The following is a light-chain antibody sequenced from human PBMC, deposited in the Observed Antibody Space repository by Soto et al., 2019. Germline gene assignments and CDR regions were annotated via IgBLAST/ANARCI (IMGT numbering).Light chain of an antibody. V-gene: IGKV3-11*01. J-gene: IGKJ5*01. CDR3: QQRGT. CDR1: ENVRTF. Sequence: EVVLTQSPATLSLSPGERATLSCRASENVRTFVDWYQQKPGQAPRLLIHGASNRATGIPARFSGSGSGTDFTLTISSLESEDFAVYYCQQRGTFGQGTRLEIK. CDR2: GAS.